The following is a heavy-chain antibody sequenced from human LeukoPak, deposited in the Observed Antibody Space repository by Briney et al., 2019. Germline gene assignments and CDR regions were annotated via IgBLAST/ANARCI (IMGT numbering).Heavy chain of an antibody. V-gene: IGHV4-59*01. CDR3: SREERRTRWGGFDY. CDR2: IYYSGST. Sequence: SETLCLTCTVSGGSISSYYWSWIRQPPGKGLEWIGYIYYSGSTNYNPSLKSRVTISVDTSKNQFSLKLSSVTAADTAVYYCSREERRTRWGGFDYWGQGTLVTVSS. CDR1: GGSISSYY. J-gene: IGHJ4*02. D-gene: IGHD1-1*01.